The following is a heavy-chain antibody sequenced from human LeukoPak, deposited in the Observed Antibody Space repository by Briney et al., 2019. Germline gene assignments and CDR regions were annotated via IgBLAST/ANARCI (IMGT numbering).Heavy chain of an antibody. Sequence: GGSLRLSCAASGFTFSSYGMHWVRQAPGKGLEWVAFIRYDGSNKYYADSVKGRFTISRDNSKNTLYLQMNSLRAEDTAVYYCAKDRSPQAGYTSSFDYWGQGTLVTVSS. D-gene: IGHD3-16*02. J-gene: IGHJ4*02. CDR3: AKDRSPQAGYTSSFDY. CDR1: GFTFSSYG. CDR2: IRYDGSNK. V-gene: IGHV3-30*02.